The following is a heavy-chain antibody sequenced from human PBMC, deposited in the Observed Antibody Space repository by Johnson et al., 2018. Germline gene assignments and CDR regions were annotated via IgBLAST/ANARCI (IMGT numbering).Heavy chain of an antibody. J-gene: IGHJ6*02. V-gene: IGHV3-30*03. D-gene: IGHD3-10*01. Sequence: QVQLVQSGGGVVQPGTSLRLSCAASGFSFTSYGMHWVRQAPGKGLEWVAVISYDGSNTYYADSVKGRLTISRDNSMNTLFLQINSLRAEDTAVYYWARDRKGKRMVRGLTINLSYYYGMDGWGQGATVTVSS. CDR1: GFSFTSYG. CDR2: ISYDGSNT. CDR3: ARDRKGKRMVRGLTINLSYYYGMDG.